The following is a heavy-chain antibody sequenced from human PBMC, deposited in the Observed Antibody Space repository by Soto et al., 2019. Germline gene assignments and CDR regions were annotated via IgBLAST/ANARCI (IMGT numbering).Heavy chain of an antibody. V-gene: IGHV4-59*08. CDR1: GGSISSYY. CDR2: IYYSGST. Sequence: LSLTCTVSGGSISSYYWSWIRQPPGKGLEWIGYIYYSGSTNYNPSLKSRVTISVDTSKNQFSLKLSSVTAADTAVYYCARQVVVVVAAISYFDYWGQGTLVTVSS. J-gene: IGHJ4*02. D-gene: IGHD2-15*01. CDR3: ARQVVVVVAAISYFDY.